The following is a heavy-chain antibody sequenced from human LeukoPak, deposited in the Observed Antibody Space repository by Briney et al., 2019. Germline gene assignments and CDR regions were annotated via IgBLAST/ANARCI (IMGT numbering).Heavy chain of an antibody. V-gene: IGHV4-59*11. Sequence: PSETLSLTCTVSGGSMTTHHWNWIRQTPGKGLEWIGYMFDSWRTKENPSLKSRVTLSADTSKNQLSLRLSSVTAADTAVYYCTTIKRGNIFGYFDFWGQGILVTVSS. CDR2: MFDSWRT. J-gene: IGHJ4*02. D-gene: IGHD5-18*01. CDR1: GGSMTTHH. CDR3: TTIKRGNIFGYFDF.